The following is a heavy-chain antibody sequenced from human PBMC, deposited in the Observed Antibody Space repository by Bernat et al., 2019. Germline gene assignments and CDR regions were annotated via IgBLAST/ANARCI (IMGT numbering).Heavy chain of an antibody. CDR3: ARDNVNLVGPGDPERIYWYFDL. D-gene: IGHD2-21*02. V-gene: IGHV1-69*06. J-gene: IGHJ2*01. CDR1: GGTFSSYA. CDR2: IIPIFGTA. Sequence: QVQLVQSGAEVKKPGSSVKVSCKASGGTFSSYAISWVRQAPGQGLEWMGGIIPIFGTANYAQKFQGRVTITADKSTSTAYMELSSLRSEDTAVYYCARDNVNLVGPGDPERIYWYFDLWGRGTLVTVSS.